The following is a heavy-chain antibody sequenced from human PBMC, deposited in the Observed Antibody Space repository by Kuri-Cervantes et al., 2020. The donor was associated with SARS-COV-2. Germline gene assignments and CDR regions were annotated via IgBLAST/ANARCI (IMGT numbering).Heavy chain of an antibody. CDR1: GGTFSNYA. CDR3: AKVLYYDFWSGPDGSYYFDY. D-gene: IGHD3-3*01. Sequence: ASVKVSCKASGGTFSNYAITWVRQAPRQGLEWMRGIIPMYGTTNYAQKFQGRVTITSDESTGTAYMELSRLRADDTAVYYCAKVLYYDFWSGPDGSYYFDYWGQGTLVTVSS. V-gene: IGHV1-69*13. J-gene: IGHJ4*02. CDR2: IIPMYGTT.